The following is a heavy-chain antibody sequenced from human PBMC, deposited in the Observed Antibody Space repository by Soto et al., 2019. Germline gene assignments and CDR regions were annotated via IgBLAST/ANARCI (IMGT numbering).Heavy chain of an antibody. V-gene: IGHV3-73*01. CDR2: IRDKANSYAT. J-gene: IGHJ4*02. Sequence: PGGSLRLSCAASGFTFSGSAMHWVRQASGKGLEWVGRIRDKANSYATAYTASVKGRFTISRGDSKNTAYLEVNSLKTQDTAVYYCTRLNCGGDCVLASWGQGTLVTVSS. D-gene: IGHD2-21*02. CDR1: GFTFSGSA. CDR3: TRLNCGGDCVLAS.